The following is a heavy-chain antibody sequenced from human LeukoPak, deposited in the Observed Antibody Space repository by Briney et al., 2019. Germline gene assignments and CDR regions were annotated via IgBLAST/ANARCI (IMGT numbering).Heavy chain of an antibody. CDR1: GFTFSDYY. V-gene: IGHV3-11*03. CDR3: ASPAAGTNFDC. D-gene: IGHD6-13*01. Sequence: GGSLRLSCAASGFTFSDYYMSWIRQAPGKGLEWISYISSSSSYTNYADSVKGRFTISRDNAKNSLYLQMNSLRAEDTAVHYCASPAAGTNFDCWGQGTLVTVSS. J-gene: IGHJ4*02. CDR2: ISSSSSYT.